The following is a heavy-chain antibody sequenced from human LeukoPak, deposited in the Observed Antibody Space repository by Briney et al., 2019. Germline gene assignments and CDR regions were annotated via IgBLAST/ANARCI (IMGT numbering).Heavy chain of an antibody. CDR3: AKTGRTYGDYPDY. CDR2: ISGGGGST. J-gene: IGHJ4*02. CDR1: GFSFSSYA. V-gene: IGHV3-23*01. Sequence: GGSLRLSCAASGFSFSSYAMSWVRQAPGKGLEWVSTISGGGGSTYYPDSVKGRFTFSRDNSKNTVYLQMNSLGAEDTAVYYCAKTGRTYGDYPDYWGQGTLDTVSS. D-gene: IGHD4-17*01.